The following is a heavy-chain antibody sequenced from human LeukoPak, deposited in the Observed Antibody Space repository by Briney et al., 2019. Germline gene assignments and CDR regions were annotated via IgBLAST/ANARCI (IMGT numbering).Heavy chain of an antibody. CDR2: ISAYNGNT. J-gene: IGHJ6*02. V-gene: IGHV1-18*01. CDR3: ASIRIDYDILTGRLYYYGMDV. D-gene: IGHD3-9*01. CDR1: GYTFTSYG. Sequence: ASVKVSCKASGYTFTSYGISWVRQAPGQGLEWMGWISAYNGNTNYAQKLQGRVTMTTDTSTSTAYMELRSLRSDDTAVYYCASIRIDYDILTGRLYYYGMDVWGQGTTVTVS.